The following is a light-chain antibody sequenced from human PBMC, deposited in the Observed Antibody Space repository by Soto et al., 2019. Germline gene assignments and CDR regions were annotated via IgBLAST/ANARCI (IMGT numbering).Light chain of an antibody. Sequence: QAVVTQPPSVSGAPGQRVTISCTGYNSNIGAGYDVHWYQQLPGTAPKLLIYGNSNRPSGVPDRFSASKSGTSASLAITGLQAEDEADYCCRSYDSSLSGWVFGGGTKVTVL. CDR2: GNS. J-gene: IGLJ3*02. V-gene: IGLV1-40*01. CDR3: RSYDSSLSGWV. CDR1: NSNIGAGYD.